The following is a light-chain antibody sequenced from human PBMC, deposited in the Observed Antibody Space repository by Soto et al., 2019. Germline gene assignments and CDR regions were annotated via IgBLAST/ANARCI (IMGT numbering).Light chain of an antibody. CDR3: QQYSALPMT. J-gene: IGKJ5*01. V-gene: IGKV3-20*01. Sequence: DIVCTQAPGTLSLSPGERYTLSCMASQTLSPNYLAWCQQKPGHPPRLLIYGSSKRATGIPDRFSGSGSGNDFTLTISRLEPDDFGVYFCQQYSALPMTFGQGTRLDIK. CDR1: QTLSPNY. CDR2: GSS.